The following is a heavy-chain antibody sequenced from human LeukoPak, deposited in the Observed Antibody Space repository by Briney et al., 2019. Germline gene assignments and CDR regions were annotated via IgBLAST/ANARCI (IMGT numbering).Heavy chain of an antibody. Sequence: SETLSLTCAVYGGSFSGYYWSWIRQPPGKGLEWIGEINHSGSTNYNPSLKSRVTISVDTSKYQFSLKLSSVTAADTAVYYCARGYYYDSSGYPMVAFDIWGQGTMVTVSS. D-gene: IGHD3-22*01. CDR1: GGSFSGYY. V-gene: IGHV4-34*01. CDR2: INHSGST. J-gene: IGHJ3*02. CDR3: ARGYYYDSSGYPMVAFDI.